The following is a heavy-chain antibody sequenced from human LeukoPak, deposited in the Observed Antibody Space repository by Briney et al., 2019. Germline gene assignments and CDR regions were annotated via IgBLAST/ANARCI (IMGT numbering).Heavy chain of an antibody. D-gene: IGHD2-15*01. J-gene: IGHJ4*02. Sequence: HSGGSLRLSCAASGFTFSNYGMSWVRQAPGKGLEWVSGISGSGGTTYYADSVKGRFTISRDNSKNTLYLQMNSLRVEDTAVYYCALAAAASSFDYWGQGTLLTVSS. CDR1: GFTFSNYG. V-gene: IGHV3-23*01. CDR2: ISGSGGTT. CDR3: ALAAAASSFDY.